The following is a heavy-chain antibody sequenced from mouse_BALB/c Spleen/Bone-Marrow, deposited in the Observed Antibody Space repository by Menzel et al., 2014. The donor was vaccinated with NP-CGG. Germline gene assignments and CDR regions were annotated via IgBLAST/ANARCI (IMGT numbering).Heavy chain of an antibody. Sequence: QVQLQQSGAELVKPGASVNLSCKASGYTFTSCWVYWVKQRPGQGLEWIGEINPSNGRANYNEKFKNKATLTVDKSTSTAYMQVSSLTSEDSAVYYCARRDFRSWFAYWGQGTLVTVSA. V-gene: IGHV1S81*02. D-gene: IGHD2-14*01. CDR1: GYTFTSCW. CDR3: ARRDFRSWFAY. CDR2: INPSNGRA. J-gene: IGHJ3*01.